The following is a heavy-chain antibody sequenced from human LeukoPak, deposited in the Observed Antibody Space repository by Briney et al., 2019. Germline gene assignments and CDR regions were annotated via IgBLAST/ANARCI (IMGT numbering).Heavy chain of an antibody. CDR3: AKAAALNYYYYYMDV. V-gene: IGHV3-23*01. CDR2: ISGSGGST. D-gene: IGHD3-16*02. Sequence: GGSLRLSCASSGFNFGAYWMSWVRQAPGKGLEWVSGISGSGGSTNHADSLKGRFTISRDNSKNTLYLQMNSLRAEDTAVYYCAKAAALNYYYYYMDVWGKGTTVTVSS. J-gene: IGHJ6*03. CDR1: GFNFGAYW.